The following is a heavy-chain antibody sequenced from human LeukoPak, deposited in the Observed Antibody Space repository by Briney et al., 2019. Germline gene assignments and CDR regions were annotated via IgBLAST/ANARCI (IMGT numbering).Heavy chain of an antibody. CDR1: GYSISSDYY. D-gene: IGHD5-12*01. CDR3: ARGETIVADRREGDGFDI. J-gene: IGHJ3*02. V-gene: IGHV4-38-2*01. Sequence: PSETLSLTCVVSGYSISSDYYWVWIRQPPGKGLEWIGNVYQSGTIYSNPSLKSRVTMSVDTSKNQFSLKVNSVTAADTAVYYCARGETIVADRREGDGFDIWGQGTLVTVSS. CDR2: VYQSGTI.